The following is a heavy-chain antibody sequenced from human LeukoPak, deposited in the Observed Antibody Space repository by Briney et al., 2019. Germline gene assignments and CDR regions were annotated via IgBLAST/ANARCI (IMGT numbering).Heavy chain of an antibody. CDR1: GFTFSGYG. V-gene: IGHV3-30*02. CDR2: IRYDGSNK. Sequence: GGSLRLSCAASGFTFSGYGMHWVRQAPGKGLEWVAFIRYDGSNKYYADSVKGRFTTSRDNSKNTLYLQMNSLRAEDTAVYYCAKDHRSGWYFEAWGQGTLVTVSS. CDR3: AKDHRSGWYFEA. D-gene: IGHD6-19*01. J-gene: IGHJ4*02.